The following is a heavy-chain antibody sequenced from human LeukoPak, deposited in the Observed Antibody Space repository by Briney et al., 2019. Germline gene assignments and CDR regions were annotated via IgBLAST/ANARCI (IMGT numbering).Heavy chain of an antibody. V-gene: IGHV4-39*01. J-gene: IGHJ4*02. CDR2: IYYSGST. CDR1: GGSISSSSYY. Sequence: SETLSLTCTVSGGSISSSSYYWGWIRQPPGKGLEWIGSIYYSGSTYYNPPLKSRVTISVDTSKNQFSLKLSSVTAADTAVYYCASRRAYCSSTSCSGYFDYWGQGTLVTVSS. D-gene: IGHD2-2*01. CDR3: ASRRAYCSSTSCSGYFDY.